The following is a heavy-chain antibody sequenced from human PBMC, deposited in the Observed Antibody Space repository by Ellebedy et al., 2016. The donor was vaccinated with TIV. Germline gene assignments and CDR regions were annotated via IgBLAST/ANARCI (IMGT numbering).Heavy chain of an antibody. CDR3: ARDTDREVSDV. Sequence: MPSETLSLTCSVSGGSMIAYYWIWVRQPAGRKLEWIGRIYSTGSTNYNPSLKSRVTMSLATSKNQFSLRLTSVTAADTAVYYCARDTDREVSDVWGQGTTVTVSS. J-gene: IGHJ6*02. V-gene: IGHV4-4*07. D-gene: IGHD5/OR15-5a*01. CDR1: GGSMIAYY. CDR2: IYSTGST.